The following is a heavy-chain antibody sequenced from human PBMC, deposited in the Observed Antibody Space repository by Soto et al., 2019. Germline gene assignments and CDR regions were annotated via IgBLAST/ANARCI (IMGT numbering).Heavy chain of an antibody. V-gene: IGHV3-23*01. CDR1: GYTFSSYA. D-gene: IGHD2-15*01. CDR3: AKRRGAGGVFDY. CDR2: VSIGGST. J-gene: IGHJ4*02. Sequence: PTGSLRLSCASSGYTFSSYAMSWVRQGPGKGLEWVAVVSIGGSTHYADSVRGRFTISRDNSKNTLALQMNSLTAEDTAVYFCAKRRGAGGVFDYGVQGALVTVFS.